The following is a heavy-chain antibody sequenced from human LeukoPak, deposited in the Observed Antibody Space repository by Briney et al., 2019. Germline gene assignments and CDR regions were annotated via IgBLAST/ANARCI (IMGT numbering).Heavy chain of an antibody. CDR2: IKQDGSEK. J-gene: IGHJ6*02. CDR1: GFTFSSHW. D-gene: IGHD3-10*01. CDR3: ARDATPYGSGSSLYYYGMDV. Sequence: GGSLRLSCAASGFTFSSHWMSWVRQAPGKGLEWVANIKQDGSEKYYVDSVKGRFTISRDNAKNSLYLQMNSLRAEDTAVYYCARDATPYGSGSSLYYYGMDVWGQGTTVTVSS. V-gene: IGHV3-7*01.